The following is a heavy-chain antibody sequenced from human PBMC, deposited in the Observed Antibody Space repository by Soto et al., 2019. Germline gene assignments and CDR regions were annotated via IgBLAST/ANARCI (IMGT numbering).Heavy chain of an antibody. CDR3: ARRYDPYYLVS. D-gene: IGHD1-1*01. CDR1: GFSLTNSAVA. J-gene: IGHJ4*02. V-gene: IGHV2-5*01. CDR2: IYGSDDR. Sequence: QITLKESGPTLVKPTQTLTLTCTLSGFSLTNSAVAVGWIRQPPGKALEWLAIIYGSDDRFYSPCLKSRLTITKDTSTSQVVLTMTNMVPVDTATYYCARRYDPYYLVSWVQGTLVTVSS.